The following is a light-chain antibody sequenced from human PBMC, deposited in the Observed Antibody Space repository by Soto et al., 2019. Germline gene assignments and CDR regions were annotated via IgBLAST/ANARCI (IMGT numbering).Light chain of an antibody. CDR3: QHYARSPWT. CDR2: DAV. Sequence: SLLTQSPGTLSLSPGERATLSCRSSQSLSSNYLAWYQQKSGQAPRLLIYDAVTRATGIPDRFSGSGSGTDFTLTISRLEPEDSAVYYCQHYARSPWTFGQGTKVEI. J-gene: IGKJ1*01. CDR1: QSLSSNY. V-gene: IGKV3-20*01.